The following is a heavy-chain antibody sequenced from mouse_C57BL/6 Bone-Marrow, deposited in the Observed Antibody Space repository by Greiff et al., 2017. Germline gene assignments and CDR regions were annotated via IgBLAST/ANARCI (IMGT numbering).Heavy chain of an antibody. J-gene: IGHJ1*03. Sequence: QVHVKQSDAELVKPGASVKISCKVSGYTFTDHTIHWMKQRPEQGLEWIGYIYPRDGSTKYNEKFKGKATLSAAKSSSTAYMQLICLTSEDSAVDFCARDRVYYWYFDVWGTGTTVTVSS. V-gene: IGHV1-78*01. CDR2: IYPRDGST. CDR3: ARDRVYYWYFDV. CDR1: GYTFTDHT.